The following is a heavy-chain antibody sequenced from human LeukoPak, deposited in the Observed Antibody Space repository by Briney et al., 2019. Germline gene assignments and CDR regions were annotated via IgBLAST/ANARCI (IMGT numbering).Heavy chain of an antibody. CDR1: GFMFDDYG. V-gene: IGHV3-20*04. D-gene: IGHD1-1*01. CDR3: AKDGVFWTTGATGDY. J-gene: IGHJ4*02. CDR2: INWNGGRT. Sequence: GGSLRLSCAASGFMFDDYGMSWVRQAPGKGLEWVSGINWNGGRTGYADSVKGRFTISRDNAKNSLYLQMNSLRAEDTAVYYCAKDGVFWTTGATGDYWGQGTLVTVSS.